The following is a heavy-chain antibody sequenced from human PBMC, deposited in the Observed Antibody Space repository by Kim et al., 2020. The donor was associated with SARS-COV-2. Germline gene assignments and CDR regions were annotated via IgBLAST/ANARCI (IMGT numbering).Heavy chain of an antibody. CDR3: TRVIWGTYRYTDY. Sequence: ASVKVSCKASGYTFTMNAISWVRQAPGQGLEWMGWINTDTGNPTYAQAFTRRFVFSVDTSVTTAYLQISSLEPEDTALYYCTRVIWGTYRYTDYWGQGP. J-gene: IGHJ4*02. V-gene: IGHV7-4-1*02. D-gene: IGHD3-16*02. CDR2: INTDTGNP. CDR1: GYTFTMNA.